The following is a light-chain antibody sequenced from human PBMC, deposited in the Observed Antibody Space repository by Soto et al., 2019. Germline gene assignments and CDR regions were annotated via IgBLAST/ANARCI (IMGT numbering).Light chain of an antibody. CDR2: AAS. Sequence: DIQMTQSPSSLSASVGDRVTITCRASQSTRNNLNWCQQKPGKAPNLLIYAASSLPSGVPSRFSGSGSGTDFTLTISSLQPEDFATYYCQQGDSAPFTFGQGTKLEIK. CDR1: QSTRNN. V-gene: IGKV1-39*01. CDR3: QQGDSAPFT. J-gene: IGKJ2*01.